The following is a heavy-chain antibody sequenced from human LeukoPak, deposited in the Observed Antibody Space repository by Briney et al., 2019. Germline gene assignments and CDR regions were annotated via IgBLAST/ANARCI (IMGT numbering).Heavy chain of an antibody. CDR2: IRDDGSSK. CDR3: APSSPPGHLDY. Sequence: GGSLRLSCAASGFSFSKYGMHWVRQAPGKGLEWVAFIRDDGSSKYYRDSVKGRFTVSRDNSENTLYLQINGLRPDDTALYYCAPSSPPGHLDYWGQGTLVTVSS. V-gene: IGHV3-30*02. J-gene: IGHJ4*02. CDR1: GFSFSKYG.